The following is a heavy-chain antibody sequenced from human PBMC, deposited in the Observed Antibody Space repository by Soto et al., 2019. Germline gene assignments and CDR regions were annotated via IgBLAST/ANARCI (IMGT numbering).Heavy chain of an antibody. CDR3: ARGPELDY. CDR1: GFTFSDYY. J-gene: IGHJ4*02. V-gene: IGHV3-11*05. Sequence: QVQLVDSGGGLVKPGGSLRLSCVASGFTFSDYYRSWIRQAPGKGLECVSYISGTSSDTNYADSVKGRFTISRDNAKNSLYLHMNSLRAEDMAMYYCARGPELDYWGQGTLVTVSS. CDR2: ISGTSSDT.